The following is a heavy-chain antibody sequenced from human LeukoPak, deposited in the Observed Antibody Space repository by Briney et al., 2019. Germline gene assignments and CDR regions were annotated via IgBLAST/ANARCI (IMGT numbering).Heavy chain of an antibody. J-gene: IGHJ6*03. V-gene: IGHV1-2*02. Sequence: ASVKVSCKASGYSFSGYYIHWVRQAPGQGLEWMGWINPNSGATNYAQKFQGTVTMTRDTSTSTVYMELSSLRSEDTAVYYCARASGCSGGSCYSGDYYYYMDVWGKGTTVTVSS. CDR2: INPNSGAT. CDR3: ARASGCSGGSCYSGDYYYYMDV. D-gene: IGHD2-15*01. CDR1: GYSFSGYY.